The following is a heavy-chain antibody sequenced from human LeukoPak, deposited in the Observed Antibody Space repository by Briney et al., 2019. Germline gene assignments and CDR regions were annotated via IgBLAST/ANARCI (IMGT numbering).Heavy chain of an antibody. CDR1: GYSFTNYW. CDR2: IYPGDSDT. J-gene: IGHJ5*02. Sequence: GESLKISCKGSGYSFTNYWIGWVRQMPGKGLDWMGIIYPGDSDTRYSPSFQGQVIMSVDKSITTAYLQWSSLKASDTAMYYCARQEYCSGGSCYTWFDPWGQGTLVTVSS. CDR3: ARQEYCSGGSCYTWFDP. D-gene: IGHD2-15*01. V-gene: IGHV5-51*01.